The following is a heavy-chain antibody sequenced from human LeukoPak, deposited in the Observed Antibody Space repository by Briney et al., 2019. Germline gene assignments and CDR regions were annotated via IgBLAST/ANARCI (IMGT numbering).Heavy chain of an antibody. D-gene: IGHD7-27*01. CDR2: IYSGGTT. Sequence: GGSLRLSCAASGFTVITNFMTWVRQAPGKGLEWVSVIYSGGTTYYADSVKGRFTLSRDNSKNTVYLQMNSLSAEDTAMYYCARGPNWAHIDYWGQGTLVTVSS. CDR3: ARGPNWAHIDY. J-gene: IGHJ4*02. CDR1: GFTVITNF. V-gene: IGHV3-66*02.